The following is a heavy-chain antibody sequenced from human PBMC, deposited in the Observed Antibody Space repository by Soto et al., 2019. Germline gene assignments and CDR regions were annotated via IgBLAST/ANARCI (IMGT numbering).Heavy chain of an antibody. CDR3: ARDGYYDILTGSNWFDP. CDR1: GGTFSSYT. V-gene: IGHV1-69*08. D-gene: IGHD3-9*01. J-gene: IGHJ5*02. CDR2: IIPILGIA. Sequence: QVQLVQSGAAVKKPGSSVKVSCKASGGTFSSYTISWVRQAPGQGLEWMGRIIPILGIANYAQKFQGRVTITADKSTSTAYMELSSLRSEDTAVYYCARDGYYDILTGSNWFDPWGQGTLVTVSS.